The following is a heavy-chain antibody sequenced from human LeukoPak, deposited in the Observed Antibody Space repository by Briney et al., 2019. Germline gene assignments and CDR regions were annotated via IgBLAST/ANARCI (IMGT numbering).Heavy chain of an antibody. D-gene: IGHD3-22*01. V-gene: IGHV1-69*05. CDR2: IIPIFGTA. Sequence: ASVKVSCKASGGTFSSYAISWVRQAPGQGLEWMGGIIPIFGTANYAQKFQGRVTITTDESTSTAYMELSSLRSEDTAVYYCASILDSRGYLDYWGQGTLVTVSS. CDR3: ASILDSRGYLDY. CDR1: GGTFSSYA. J-gene: IGHJ4*02.